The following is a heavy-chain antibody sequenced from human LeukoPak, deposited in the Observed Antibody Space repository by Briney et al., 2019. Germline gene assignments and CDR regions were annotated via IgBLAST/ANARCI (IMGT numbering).Heavy chain of an antibody. CDR3: ARGKGIAAEIDFDY. CDR1: GYTFTGYY. V-gene: IGHV1-2*02. D-gene: IGHD6-13*01. Sequence: GASVKVSCKASGYTFTGYYMHWVRQAPGQGLEWMGWINPNSGGTNYAQKFQGRVTMTRDTSISTAYMELSRLRSDDTAVYYCARGKGIAAEIDFDYWGQGTLVTVSS. CDR2: INPNSGGT. J-gene: IGHJ4*02.